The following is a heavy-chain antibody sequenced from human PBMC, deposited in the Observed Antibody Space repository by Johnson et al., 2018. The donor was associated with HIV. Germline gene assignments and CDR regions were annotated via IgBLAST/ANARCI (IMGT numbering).Heavy chain of an antibody. CDR2: IYSGGST. Sequence: VQLVESGGGLVQPGGSLRLSCAASGFTVSSIYMSWVRQAPGKGLEWVSIIYSGGSTYYADSVKGRFTISRDKSKNTLYLQMNSLRADDTAVYYCARTTRMVGAFDIWGQGTMVTVSS. CDR3: ARTTRMVGAFDI. CDR1: GFTVSSIY. J-gene: IGHJ3*02. D-gene: IGHD2-15*01. V-gene: IGHV3-66*02.